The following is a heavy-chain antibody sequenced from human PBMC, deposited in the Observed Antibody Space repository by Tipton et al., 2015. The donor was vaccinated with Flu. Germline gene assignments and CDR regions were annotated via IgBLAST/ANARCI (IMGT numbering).Heavy chain of an antibody. CDR1: GGSISSYY. CDR2: IYYSGST. CDR3: ARGAPRRIAVAGPHYFDY. D-gene: IGHD6-19*01. V-gene: IGHV4-59*12. J-gene: IGHJ4*02. Sequence: TLSLTCTVSGGSISSYYWSWIRQPPGKGLEWIGYIYYSGSTNYNPSLKSRVTISVDTSKNQFSLKLSSVTAADTAVYYCARGAPRRIAVAGPHYFDYWGQGTLVTVSS.